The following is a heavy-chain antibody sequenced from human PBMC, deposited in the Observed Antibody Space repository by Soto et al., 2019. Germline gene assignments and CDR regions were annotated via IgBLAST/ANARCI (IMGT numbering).Heavy chain of an antibody. CDR1: GFTFSSYG. V-gene: IGHV3-30*18. CDR3: AKDRADCSGGSCYSLRYYYYYGMDV. D-gene: IGHD2-15*01. Sequence: PGGSLRLSCAASGFTFSSYGMHWVRQAPGKGLEWVAVISYDGSNKYYADSVKGRFTISRDNSKNTLYLQMNSLRAEDTAVYYCAKDRADCSGGSCYSLRYYYYYGMDVWGQGTTVTVSS. J-gene: IGHJ6*02. CDR2: ISYDGSNK.